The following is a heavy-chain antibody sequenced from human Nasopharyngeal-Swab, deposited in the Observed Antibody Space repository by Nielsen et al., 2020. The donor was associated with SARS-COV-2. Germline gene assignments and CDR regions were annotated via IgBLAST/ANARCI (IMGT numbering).Heavy chain of an antibody. CDR3: AKDPTTVTTFWFDP. D-gene: IGHD4-17*01. Sequence: GASLKISCAASGFTFSDYYMSWIRQAPGKGLEWVSYISSSSSYTNYADSVKGRFTISRDNAKNSLYLQMNSLRAEDTAVYYCAKDPTTVTTFWFDPWGQGTLVTVSS. CDR2: ISSSSSYT. CDR1: GFTFSDYY. V-gene: IGHV3-11*05. J-gene: IGHJ5*02.